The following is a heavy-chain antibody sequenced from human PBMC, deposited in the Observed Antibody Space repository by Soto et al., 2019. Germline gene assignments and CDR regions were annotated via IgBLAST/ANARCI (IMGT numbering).Heavy chain of an antibody. CDR2: IKSQGDGGTR. J-gene: IGHJ6*02. CDR1: GFSFRNAW. V-gene: IGHV3-15*01. Sequence: PGGSLRLSXAASGFSFRNAWMSWVRQAPGKGLEWVGHIKSQGDGGTRDYAAPVKGRFTISRDDSKNTLFLQMNSLKNEDTAVYFCTTDLQAYCDGTTCYAGNYYYDDMDVWGQGTTGTVSS. CDR3: TTDLQAYCDGTTCYAGNYYYDDMDV. D-gene: IGHD2-2*01.